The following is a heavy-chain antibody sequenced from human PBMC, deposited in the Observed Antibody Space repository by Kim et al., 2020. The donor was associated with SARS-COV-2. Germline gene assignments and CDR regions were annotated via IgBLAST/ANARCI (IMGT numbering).Heavy chain of an antibody. J-gene: IGHJ4*02. CDR1: GFTFSDYY. Sequence: GGSLRLSCAASGFTFSDYYMSWIRQAPGKGLEWVSYISSSSSYTNYADSVKGRFTISRDNAKNSLYLQMNSLRAEDTAVYYCARGSYGSGSYYNYFDYWGQGTLVTVSS. D-gene: IGHD3-10*01. CDR2: ISSSSSYT. V-gene: IGHV3-11*03. CDR3: ARGSYGSGSYYNYFDY.